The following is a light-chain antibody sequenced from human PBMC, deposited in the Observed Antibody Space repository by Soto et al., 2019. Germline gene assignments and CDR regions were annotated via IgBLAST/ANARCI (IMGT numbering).Light chain of an antibody. Sequence: QPVLTQSPSASASLGASVKLTCTLSSGHSSYAIAWHQQQSEKGPRYLMNLNSDGSHTKGDGIPDRFSGSSSGAERYLTISSLQSEDEADYYCQTWGPGFYVFGTGTKLTVL. CDR2: LNSDGSH. CDR1: SGHSSYA. J-gene: IGLJ1*01. CDR3: QTWGPGFYV. V-gene: IGLV4-69*01.